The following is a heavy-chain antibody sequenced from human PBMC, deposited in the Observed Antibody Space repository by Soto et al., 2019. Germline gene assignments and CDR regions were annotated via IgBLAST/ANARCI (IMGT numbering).Heavy chain of an antibody. Sequence: QVQLVESGGGVVQPGRSLRLSCAASGFTFSSYGMHWVRQAPGKGLEWVAVISYDGSNKYYADSVKGRFTISRDNSKNTLYLQMNSLRAEDTAVYYCAKDSYSYYDILTGEIPYFDYWGQGTLVTVSS. J-gene: IGHJ4*02. CDR3: AKDSYSYYDILTGEIPYFDY. V-gene: IGHV3-30*18. D-gene: IGHD3-9*01. CDR2: ISYDGSNK. CDR1: GFTFSSYG.